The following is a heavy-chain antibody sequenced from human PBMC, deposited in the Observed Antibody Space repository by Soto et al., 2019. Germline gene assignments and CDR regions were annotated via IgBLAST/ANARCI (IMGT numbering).Heavy chain of an antibody. D-gene: IGHD4-17*01. V-gene: IGHV4-39*01. CDR3: ARLTVGDYMFSC. CDR2: VYYTGST. J-gene: IGHJ4*02. Sequence: QLQLQESGPGLVKPSETLSLSCTVSGASVGDTSYQWGWLRQPPGKGLEWIGSVYYTGSTATGSNHSNPSPKSRVTIYVHTFQNQVSLRRIAVTAADAAVYYCARLTVGDYMFSCWGQGTHVSVSS. CDR1: GASVGDTSYQ.